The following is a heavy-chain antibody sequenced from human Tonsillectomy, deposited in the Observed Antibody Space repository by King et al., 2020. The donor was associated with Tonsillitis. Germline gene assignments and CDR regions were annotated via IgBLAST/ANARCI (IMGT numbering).Heavy chain of an antibody. D-gene: IGHD6-19*01. CDR3: ARKADGQWSAFDI. CDR1: GFSFSDYY. J-gene: IGHJ3*02. CDR2: ISLSSSST. V-gene: IGHV3-11*06. Sequence: VQLVESGGGLVKPGGSLRISCAASGFSFSDYYMSWIRQAPGKGLEWISYISLSSSSTDSADSVKGRFTISRDNAKNSMYLHMNSLRAEDTALYYCARKADGQWSAFDIWGQGTMVTVSS.